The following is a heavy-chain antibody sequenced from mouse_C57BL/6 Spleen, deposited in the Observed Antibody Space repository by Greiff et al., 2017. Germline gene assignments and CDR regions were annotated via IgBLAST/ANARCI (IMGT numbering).Heavy chain of an antibody. Sequence: EVMLVESGGGLVQPKGSLKLSCAASGFSFNTYAMNWVRQAPGKGLEWVARIRSKSNNYATYYADSVKDRFTISRDDSESMLYLQMNNLKTEDTAMYYCVRHVHYDYFDYWGQGTTLTVSS. V-gene: IGHV10-1*01. CDR1: GFSFNTYA. D-gene: IGHD2-4*01. CDR2: IRSKSNNYAT. CDR3: VRHVHYDYFDY. J-gene: IGHJ2*01.